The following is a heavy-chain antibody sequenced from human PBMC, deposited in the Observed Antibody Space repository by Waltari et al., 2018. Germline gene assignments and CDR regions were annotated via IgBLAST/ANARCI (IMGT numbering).Heavy chain of an antibody. J-gene: IGHJ6*03. CDR1: GGTFSSYA. D-gene: IGHD5-12*01. CDR3: AAGGYSGYDAFYYYYMDV. CDR2: IIPIFGTA. V-gene: IGHV1-69*14. Sequence: QVQLVQSGAEVKKPGSSVKVSCKASGGTFSSYAIRWVRQAPGQGLEWMGGIIPIFGTANYAQKFQGRVTITADKSTSTAYMELSSLRSEDTAVYYCAAGGYSGYDAFYYYYMDVWGKGTTVTVSS.